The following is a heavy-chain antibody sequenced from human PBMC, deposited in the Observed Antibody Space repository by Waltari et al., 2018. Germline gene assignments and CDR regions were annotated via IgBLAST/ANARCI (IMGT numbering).Heavy chain of an antibody. V-gene: IGHV4-38-2*01. CDR1: NYSISSGYG. J-gene: IGHJ4*02. CDR2: IYGGSGNT. CDR3: ASTEEWEPFRIDY. D-gene: IGHD1-26*01. Sequence: QVQLQESGPGLVKPSETLSLTCAVSNYSISSGYGWGWIRQPPGKGLEWIGQIYGGSGNTYYNPSLKSRVTVSKVTSKNQFSLKLSSVTAADSAVYYCASTEEWEPFRIDYWGQGVLVTVSS.